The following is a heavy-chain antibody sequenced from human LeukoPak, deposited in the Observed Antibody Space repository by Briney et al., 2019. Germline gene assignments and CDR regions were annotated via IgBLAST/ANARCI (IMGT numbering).Heavy chain of an antibody. CDR1: GYTFTSYG. Sequence: GASVKVSCKASGYTFTSYGISWVRQAPGQGLEWMGWISAYNGNTNYAQKLQGRVTVTTDTSTSTAYMELRSLRSDDAAVYYCARDQGGNWNSNFDYWGQGTLVTVPS. V-gene: IGHV1-18*01. CDR3: ARDQGGNWNSNFDY. D-gene: IGHD1-7*01. CDR2: ISAYNGNT. J-gene: IGHJ4*02.